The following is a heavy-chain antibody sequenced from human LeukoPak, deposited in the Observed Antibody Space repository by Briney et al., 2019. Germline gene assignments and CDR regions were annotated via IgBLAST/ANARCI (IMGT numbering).Heavy chain of an antibody. D-gene: IGHD4-17*01. CDR2: ISYDGSNK. V-gene: IGHV3-30-3*01. J-gene: IGHJ4*02. CDR3: AKGPGTVTG. Sequence: GRSLRLSCAASGFTFSSYAMHWVRQAPGKGLEWVAVISYDGSNKYYADSVKGRFTISRDNSKNTLYLQMNSLRAEDTAVYYCAKGPGTVTGWGQGTLVTVSS. CDR1: GFTFSSYA.